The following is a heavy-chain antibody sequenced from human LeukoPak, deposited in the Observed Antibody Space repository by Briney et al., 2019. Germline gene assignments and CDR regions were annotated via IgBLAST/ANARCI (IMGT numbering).Heavy chain of an antibody. CDR2: IKQDGTEK. Sequence: TGGSLRLSCAASGFSFSTYWMNWVRQAPGKGLEWVANIKQDGTEKYYVDSVKGRFTISRDNSKNTLYLQMNSLRAEDTAVYYCARSNYYDSSGLVGFDPWGQGTLVTVSS. V-gene: IGHV3-7*01. CDR3: ARSNYYDSSGLVGFDP. D-gene: IGHD3-22*01. J-gene: IGHJ5*02. CDR1: GFSFSTYW.